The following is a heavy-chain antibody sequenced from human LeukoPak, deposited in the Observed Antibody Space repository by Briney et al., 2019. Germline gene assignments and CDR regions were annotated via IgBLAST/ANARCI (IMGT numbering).Heavy chain of an antibody. CDR3: ARDYFDFWSDYPSLCYYYMDV. D-gene: IGHD3-3*01. V-gene: IGHV1-46*01. J-gene: IGHJ6*03. CDR1: GYTFTSYY. CDR2: INPSGGST. Sequence: ASVKVSCKSSGYTFTSYYMHWVRQAPGQGLEWMGIINPSGGSTSYAQKFQGRVTMTRDTSTSTVYMELSSLRSEDTAVYYCARDYFDFWSDYPSLCYYYMDVWGKGTTVTVSS.